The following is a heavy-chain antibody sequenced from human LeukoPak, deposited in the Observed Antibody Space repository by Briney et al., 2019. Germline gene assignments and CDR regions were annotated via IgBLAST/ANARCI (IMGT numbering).Heavy chain of an antibody. CDR2: ISGSGGST. J-gene: IGHJ4*02. Sequence: PGGSLRLSCAASGFTFSGYAMSWVGQAPGKGLEWVSPISGSGGSTYYADSVKGRFTISRDNSKNTLYLQMNSLRAEDTAVYYCAKTDSRPFANPGPYFDYWGQGTLVTVSS. CDR3: AKTDSRPFANPGPYFDY. D-gene: IGHD3-16*01. CDR1: GFTFSGYA. V-gene: IGHV3-23*01.